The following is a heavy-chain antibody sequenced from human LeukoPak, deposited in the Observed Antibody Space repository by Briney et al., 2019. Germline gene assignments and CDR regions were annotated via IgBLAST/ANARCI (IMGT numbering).Heavy chain of an antibody. D-gene: IGHD1-7*01. V-gene: IGHV4-4*07. Sequence: PSETLSLTCTVSGGSISSYYWSWIRQPAGKGLEWIGRIYTSGSTNYNPSLKSRVTMSVDTSKNQFSLKLSSVTAADTAVYYCAREPSGWNYLEPRNWFDPWGQGTLVTVSS. CDR1: GGSISSYY. J-gene: IGHJ5*02. CDR2: IYTSGST. CDR3: AREPSGWNYLEPRNWFDP.